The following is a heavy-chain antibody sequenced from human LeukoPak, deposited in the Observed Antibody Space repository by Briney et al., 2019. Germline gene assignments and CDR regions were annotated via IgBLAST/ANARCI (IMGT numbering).Heavy chain of an antibody. CDR3: AKDIGPGPFDSGDYFDY. J-gene: IGHJ4*02. CDR2: ISWNSGSI. Sequence: SLRLSCAASGFTFDDYAMHWVRQAPGKGLEWVSGISWNSGSIGYADSVKGRFTISRDNAKNSLYLQMNSLRAEDMALYYFAKDIGPGPFDSGDYFDYWGQGTLVTVSS. D-gene: IGHD3-10*01. CDR1: GFTFDDYA. V-gene: IGHV3-9*03.